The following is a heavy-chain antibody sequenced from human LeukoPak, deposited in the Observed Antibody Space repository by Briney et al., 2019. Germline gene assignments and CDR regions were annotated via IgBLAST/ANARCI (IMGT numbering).Heavy chain of an antibody. V-gene: IGHV4-39*07. CDR1: GGSISSSSYY. Sequence: PSETLSLTCTVSGGSISSSSYYWGWIRQPPGKGLEWIGSIYYSGSTYYNPSLKSRVTISVDTSKNQFSLKLSSVTAEDTAVYYCAKEFSGGWSFDYWGQGTLVTVSS. CDR2: IYYSGST. D-gene: IGHD6-19*01. J-gene: IGHJ4*02. CDR3: AKEFSGGWSFDY.